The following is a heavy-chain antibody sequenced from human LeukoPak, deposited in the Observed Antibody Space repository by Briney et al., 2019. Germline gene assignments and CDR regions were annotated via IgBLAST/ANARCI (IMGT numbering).Heavy chain of an antibody. CDR3: ARALRSTAM. CDR1: GFTFSSYW. J-gene: IGHJ4*02. Sequence: GGSLRLSCAASGFTFSSYWRSWVRQAPGKGLEWVANIKQDGSEKYYVDSVKGRFTISRDNAKNSLYLQMNSLRAEDTAVYYCARALRSTAMWGQGTLVTVSS. CDR2: IKQDGSEK. D-gene: IGHD5-18*01. V-gene: IGHV3-7*03.